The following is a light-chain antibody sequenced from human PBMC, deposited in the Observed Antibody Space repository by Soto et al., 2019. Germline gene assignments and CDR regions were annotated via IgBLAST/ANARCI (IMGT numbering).Light chain of an antibody. Sequence: DIQMTQSPSSLSASVGDRVTITCAASQSLSSYLNWYKQKXGKAPKXXIYEASSWESGIPSRFSGSGSGTEFTLTISGLQPDDFETYYCQQCNSYPITFGQGTRLEIK. CDR3: QQCNSYPIT. CDR2: EAS. V-gene: IGKV1-39*01. CDR1: QSLSSY. J-gene: IGKJ5*01.